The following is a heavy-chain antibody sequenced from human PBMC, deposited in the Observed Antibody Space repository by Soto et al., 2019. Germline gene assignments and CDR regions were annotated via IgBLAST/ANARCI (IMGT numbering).Heavy chain of an antibody. J-gene: IGHJ4*02. Sequence: QVQLVQSGAEVKKPGSSVKVSCKASGGTFSSYTISWVRQAPGQGLEWMGRIIPILGIANYAQKFQGRVTITADKSTSTAYMELSRLSSEDTAVYYCATREEEMATVGPPDYWGEGTLVTVSS. CDR1: GGTFSSYT. V-gene: IGHV1-69*02. CDR2: IIPILGIA. D-gene: IGHD4-4*01. CDR3: ATREEEMATVGPPDY.